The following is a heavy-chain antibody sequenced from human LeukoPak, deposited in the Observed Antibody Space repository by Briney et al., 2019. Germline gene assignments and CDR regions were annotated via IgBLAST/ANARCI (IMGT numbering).Heavy chain of an antibody. CDR2: IYYSGST. D-gene: IGHD3-22*01. J-gene: IGHJ6*03. CDR1: GGSISNYY. CDR3: ARATYYYDSSGWSYYYYMDV. Sequence: PSETLSLTCTVSGGSISNYYWSWIRQPPGKGLEWIGYIYYSGSTNYNPSLKSRVTISVDTSKNQFSLKLSSVTAADTAVYYCARATYYYDSSGWSYYYYMDVWGKGTTVTVSS. V-gene: IGHV4-59*01.